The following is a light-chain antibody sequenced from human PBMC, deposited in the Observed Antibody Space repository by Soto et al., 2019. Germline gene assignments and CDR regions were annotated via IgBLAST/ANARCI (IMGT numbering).Light chain of an antibody. CDR3: QQSYSTPLT. CDR1: QSITSY. CDR2: AAS. V-gene: IGKV1-39*01. Sequence: DIQMTQSPSSLSASVGDTVTITCRASQSITSYLNWYQQKPGTAPKLLIFAASSLQSGVPSRFSGRASGTECTLTISSLQPEDFATYYCQQSYSTPLTFGGGTKVEIK. J-gene: IGKJ4*01.